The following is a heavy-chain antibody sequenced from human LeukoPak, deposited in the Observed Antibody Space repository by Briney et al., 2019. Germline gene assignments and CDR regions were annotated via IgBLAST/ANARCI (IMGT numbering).Heavy chain of an antibody. D-gene: IGHD3-16*02. V-gene: IGHV3-30*04. CDR2: ISYDGSNK. CDR3: ARDGRYDYVWGSYRSAFYYFDY. J-gene: IGHJ4*02. Sequence: GRSLRLSCAASGFTFSSYAMHWVRQAPGEGLEWVAVISYDGSNKYYADSVKGRFTISRDNSKNTLYLQMNSLRAEDTAVYYCARDGRYDYVWGSYRSAFYYFDYWGQGTLVAVSS. CDR1: GFTFSSYA.